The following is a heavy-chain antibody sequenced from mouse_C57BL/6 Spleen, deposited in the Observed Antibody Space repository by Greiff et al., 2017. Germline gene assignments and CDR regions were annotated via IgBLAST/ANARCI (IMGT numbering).Heavy chain of an antibody. D-gene: IGHD2-5*01. J-gene: IGHJ1*03. CDR1: GFTFSDYG. CDR2: ISSGSSTI. Sequence: EVHLVESGGGLVKPGGSLKLSCAASGFTFSDYGMHWVRQAPEKGLEWVAYISSGSSTIYYADTVKGRFTISRDNAKNTLFLQMTSLRSEDTAMYYCARPPYYSNWYFDVWGTGTTVTVSS. V-gene: IGHV5-17*01. CDR3: ARPPYYSNWYFDV.